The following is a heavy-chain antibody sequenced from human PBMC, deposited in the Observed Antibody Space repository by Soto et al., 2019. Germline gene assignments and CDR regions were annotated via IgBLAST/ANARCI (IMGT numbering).Heavy chain of an antibody. CDR2: INPNSGGT. CDR3: ARYTTRVTIFGVVTHDAFDI. CDR1: GYTFTGYY. D-gene: IGHD3-3*01. V-gene: IGHV1-2*02. J-gene: IGHJ3*02. Sequence: ASVKVSCKASGYTFTGYYMHWVRQAPGQGLGWMGWINPNSGGTNYAQKFQGRVTMTRDTSISTAYMELSRLRSDDTAVYYCARYTTRVTIFGVVTHDAFDIWGQGTMVTVSS.